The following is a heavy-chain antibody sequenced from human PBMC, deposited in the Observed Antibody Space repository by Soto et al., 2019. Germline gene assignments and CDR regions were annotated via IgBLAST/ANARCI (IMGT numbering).Heavy chain of an antibody. J-gene: IGHJ4*02. V-gene: IGHV6-1*01. CDR2: TYYRSEWYN. CDR3: ARVNDGVFDY. D-gene: IGHD3-16*01. Sequence: SQTLSLTCAISRDSVSRNSAAWNWIRQSPSRGLEWLGRTYYRSEWYNDYAVSVKGRLSINPDTSKNRFSLQLNSVTPEDTAVSFCARVNDGVFDYWGQGTPVTVST. CDR1: RDSVSRNSAA.